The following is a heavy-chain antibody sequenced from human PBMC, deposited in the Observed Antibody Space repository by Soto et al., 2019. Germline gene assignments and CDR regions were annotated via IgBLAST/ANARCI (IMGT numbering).Heavy chain of an antibody. V-gene: IGHV4-39*01. CDR2: IYYSGST. CDR3: ARRVLLKEDDFWSGYYMGFDY. CDR1: GGSISSSSYY. Sequence: SETLSLTSTVSGGSISSSSYYWGWIRQPPGKGLEWIGSIYYSGSTYYNPSLKSRVTISVDTSKNQFSLKLSSVTAADTAVYYCARRVLLKEDDFWSGYYMGFDYWGQGTLVTVSS. D-gene: IGHD3-3*01. J-gene: IGHJ4*02.